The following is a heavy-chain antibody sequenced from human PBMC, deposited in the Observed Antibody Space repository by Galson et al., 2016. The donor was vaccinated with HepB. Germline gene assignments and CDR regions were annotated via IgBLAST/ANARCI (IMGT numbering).Heavy chain of an antibody. CDR1: GFTFSEVW. J-gene: IGHJ4*02. Sequence: SLRLSCAASGFTFSEVWMTWVRQAPGKGLEWVGRIRSRRHGGTTDYAAPVQGRFTISRDDSKNTVSLQMDSLKSEDTAVYYCATVEMVTAGYDYWGRGTLVTVSS. CDR2: IRSRRHGGTT. D-gene: IGHD2-21*02. V-gene: IGHV3-15*01. CDR3: ATVEMVTAGYDY.